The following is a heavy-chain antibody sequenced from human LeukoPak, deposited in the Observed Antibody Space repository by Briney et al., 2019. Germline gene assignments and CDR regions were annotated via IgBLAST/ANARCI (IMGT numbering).Heavy chain of an antibody. CDR2: INHSGST. D-gene: IGHD2-2*01. Sequence: PSETLSLTCAVYGGSFSGYYWSWIRQPPGKGLEWIGEINHSGSTNYNPSLKSRVTISVDTSKNQFSLKLSSVTAADTAVYYCARGGYCSSTSCYAPWYQYSWFDPWGQGTLVTVSS. CDR1: GGSFSGYY. V-gene: IGHV4-34*01. J-gene: IGHJ5*02. CDR3: ARGGYCSSTSCYAPWYQYSWFDP.